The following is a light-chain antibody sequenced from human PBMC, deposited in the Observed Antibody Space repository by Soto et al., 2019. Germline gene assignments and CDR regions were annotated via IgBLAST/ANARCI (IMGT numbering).Light chain of an antibody. J-gene: IGKJ1*01. Sequence: IGLTQSPTPLSLSPGDRAPLSSRASQRVSSYLAWYQQKPGKVPRLLIYGASNRETGIPDRFSGSGSGTDFTLTISRLEPEDFAGYYCQQYGSSPRTFGQGTKVDNK. CDR2: GAS. CDR3: QQYGSSPRT. CDR1: QRVSSY. V-gene: IGKV3-20*01.